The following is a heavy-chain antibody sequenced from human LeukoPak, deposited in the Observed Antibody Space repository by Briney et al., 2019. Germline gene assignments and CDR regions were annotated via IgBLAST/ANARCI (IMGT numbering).Heavy chain of an antibody. D-gene: IGHD3-22*01. CDR3: AKESYDSSGYYYVDYLDY. J-gene: IGHJ4*02. CDR2: ISWNSGSI. CDR1: GFTFDDYA. Sequence: SGGSLRLSCAASGFTFDDYAMHWVRQAPGKGLEWVSGISWNSGSIGYADSVKGRFTISRDNAKNSLYLQMNSLRAEDTALYYCAKESYDSSGYYYVDYLDYWGQGTLVTVSS. V-gene: IGHV3-9*01.